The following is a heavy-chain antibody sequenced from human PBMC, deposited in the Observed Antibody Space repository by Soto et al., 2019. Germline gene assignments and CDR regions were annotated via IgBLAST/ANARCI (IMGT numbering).Heavy chain of an antibody. CDR1: GGTLSSYS. V-gene: IGHV1-69*13. Sequence: SVKVCCKASGGTLSSYSISWVRQAPGQGLEWMGGIIPIFGTANYAQKFQGRVTITADESTSTAYMELSSLRSEDTAVYYCARGAGGSSFVFSPGRHYYYGMDVWGQGTTVTVSS. CDR2: IIPIFGTA. D-gene: IGHD6-6*01. CDR3: ARGAGGSSFVFSPGRHYYYGMDV. J-gene: IGHJ6*02.